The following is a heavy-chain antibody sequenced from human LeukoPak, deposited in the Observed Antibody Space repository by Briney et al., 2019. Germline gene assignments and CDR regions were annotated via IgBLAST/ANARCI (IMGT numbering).Heavy chain of an antibody. CDR2: INRDGST. V-gene: IGHV3-53*01. Sequence: GGSLRLSCAASGFTFSNSYMTWVRQAPGKGLEWVSIINRDGSTNHADSVKGRFIISRDNSRNTLYLQMNSLRDEDTAVYYCASASGRYSGGFDYWGQGTLVSVSS. CDR1: GFTFSNSY. D-gene: IGHD1-26*01. J-gene: IGHJ4*02. CDR3: ASASGRYSGGFDY.